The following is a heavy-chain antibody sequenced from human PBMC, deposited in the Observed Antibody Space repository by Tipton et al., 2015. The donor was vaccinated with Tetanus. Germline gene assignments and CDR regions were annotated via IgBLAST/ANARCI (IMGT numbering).Heavy chain of an antibody. V-gene: IGHV4-61*01. D-gene: IGHD2-21*02. CDR2: ISYSGST. CDR1: GGSVRSGSYY. Sequence: TLSLTCTVSGGSVRSGSYYWNWIRQPPGKGLEWIGYISYSGSTNSNYSLKSRITISQDTSKNQFSLKLTSVTAADTAVYYCARAGMVTDDRSKFDSWGQGSLVSVSS. CDR3: ARAGMVTDDRSKFDS. J-gene: IGHJ4*02.